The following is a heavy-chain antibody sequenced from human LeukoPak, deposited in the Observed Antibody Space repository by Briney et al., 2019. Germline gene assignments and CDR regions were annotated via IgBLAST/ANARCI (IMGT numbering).Heavy chain of an antibody. CDR1: GFNFSPYS. CDR3: GRGGCGGNCDSSYFDF. J-gene: IGHJ4*02. CDR2: ISGGSDTI. D-gene: IGHD2-21*02. Sequence: GGSLRLSCAASGFNFSPYSMNWVRQTPGKGLEWLSYISGGSDTIYYADSVKGRFTISRDNAKNSLYLHMNSLRAEDTAVYYCGRGGCGGNCDSSYFDFWGQGTLVTVSS. V-gene: IGHV3-48*04.